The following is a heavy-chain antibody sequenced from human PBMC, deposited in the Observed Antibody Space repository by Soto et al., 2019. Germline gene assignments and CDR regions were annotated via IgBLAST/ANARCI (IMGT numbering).Heavy chain of an antibody. CDR2: IYYSGST. V-gene: IGHV4-59*01. CDR3: ARVGAYYYGSGSYLEVDNWFDP. Sequence: SETLSLTCTVSGGSISSYYWSWIRQPPGKGLEWIGYIYYSGSTNYNPSLKSRVTISVDTSKNQFSLKLSSVTAADTAVYYCARVGAYYYGSGSYLEVDNWFDPWGQGTLVTVS. CDR1: GGSISSYY. J-gene: IGHJ5*02. D-gene: IGHD3-10*01.